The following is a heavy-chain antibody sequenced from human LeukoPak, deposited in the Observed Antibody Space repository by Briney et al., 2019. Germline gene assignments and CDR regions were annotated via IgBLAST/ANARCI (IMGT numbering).Heavy chain of an antibody. CDR1: GGTFSSYA. CDR2: IIPILA. CDR3: AKSVVWNHYGSGSYQPAGDAFDI. Sequence: ASVKVSCKASGGTFSSYAISWVRQAPGQGLEWMGRIIPILAAQRFQGRFTITADKSTNTSYLEVSSLTSEDTAVYYCAKSVVWNHYGSGSYQPAGDAFDIWGQGTMVTVSS. J-gene: IGHJ3*02. D-gene: IGHD3-10*01. V-gene: IGHV1-69*04.